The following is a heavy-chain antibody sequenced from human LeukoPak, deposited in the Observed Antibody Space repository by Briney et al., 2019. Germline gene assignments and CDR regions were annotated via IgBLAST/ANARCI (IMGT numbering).Heavy chain of an antibody. D-gene: IGHD1-26*01. CDR1: GYTFTSYG. Sequence: ASVKVSCKASGYTFTSYGISWVRQAPGQGLEWMGWISAYNGNTNYAQKLQGRVTMTTDPSTSTAYMELRSLRSDDTAVYYCARRDSGSYYYYYGMDVWGQGTTVTVSS. J-gene: IGHJ6*02. V-gene: IGHV1-18*01. CDR2: ISAYNGNT. CDR3: ARRDSGSYYYYYGMDV.